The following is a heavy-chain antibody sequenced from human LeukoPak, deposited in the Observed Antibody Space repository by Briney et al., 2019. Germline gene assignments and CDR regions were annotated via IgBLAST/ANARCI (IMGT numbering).Heavy chain of an antibody. Sequence: ASVKVSCKASGYTFTGYYMHWVRQAPGQGLEWMGWINPNSGGTNYAQKFQGRVTMTRDTSISTAYMELSRPRSDDTAVYYCARDRTGWLQFDYWGQGTLVTVSS. CDR3: ARDRTGWLQFDY. V-gene: IGHV1-2*02. CDR1: GYTFTGYY. D-gene: IGHD5-24*01. J-gene: IGHJ4*02. CDR2: INPNSGGT.